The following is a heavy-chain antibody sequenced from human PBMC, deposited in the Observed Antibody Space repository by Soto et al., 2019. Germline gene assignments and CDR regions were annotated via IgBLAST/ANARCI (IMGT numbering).Heavy chain of an antibody. D-gene: IGHD6-19*01. J-gene: IGHJ6*02. CDR1: GFTFSSYG. V-gene: IGHV3-33*01. Sequence: QVQLVESGGGVVQPGRSLRLSCAASGFTFSSYGMHWVRQAPGKGLEWVAVIWYDGSNKYYADSVKGRFTISRDNSKNTLYLQMTSLRAEDTAVYYCARLQLLVGGYYYGLDVWGQGTTVTGSS. CDR3: ARLQLLVGGYYYGLDV. CDR2: IWYDGSNK.